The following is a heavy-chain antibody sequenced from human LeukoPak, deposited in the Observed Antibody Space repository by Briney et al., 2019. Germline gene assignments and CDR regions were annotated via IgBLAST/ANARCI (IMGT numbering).Heavy chain of an antibody. Sequence: PGGSLRLSCAASGFTFSSYAMSWVRQAPVKGLEWVSAISGSGGSTYYADSVKGRFTISRDNSKNTLYLQMNSLRAEDTAVYYCAKDPHYYDSSGYPQVYWGQGTLVTVSS. V-gene: IGHV3-23*01. D-gene: IGHD3-22*01. CDR3: AKDPHYYDSSGYPQVY. CDR2: ISGSGGST. J-gene: IGHJ4*02. CDR1: GFTFSSYA.